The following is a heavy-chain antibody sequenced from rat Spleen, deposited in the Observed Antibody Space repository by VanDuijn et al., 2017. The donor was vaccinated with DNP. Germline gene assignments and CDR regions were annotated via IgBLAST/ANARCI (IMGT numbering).Heavy chain of an antibody. CDR1: GFTFSDYN. CDR2: IIYDGSST. CDR3: ATSSYYGYDYGFGY. Sequence: EVQLVESGGDLVQPGRSLKLSCVASGFTFSDYNMAWVRQSPKKGLEWVATIIYDGSSTYYRDSVRGRFTISRDYARSTLYLQMDSLRSEDTATYYCATSSYYGYDYGFGYWGQGTLVTVSS. J-gene: IGHJ3*01. V-gene: IGHV5S10*01. D-gene: IGHD1-7*01.